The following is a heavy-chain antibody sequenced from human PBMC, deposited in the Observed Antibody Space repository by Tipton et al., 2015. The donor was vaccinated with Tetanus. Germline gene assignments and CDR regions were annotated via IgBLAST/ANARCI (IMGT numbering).Heavy chain of an antibody. V-gene: IGHV4-34*01. D-gene: IGHD6-19*01. J-gene: IGHJ4*02. CDR3: ARPIKQWLVPVDS. Sequence: GLVKPSETLSLTCTVSRGPISSYYWSWIRQPAGKGLEWIGEVHPRGSTNYNPSLKSRVTISLDTSKTHFYLNLSSVTAADTAVYYCARPIKQWLVPVDSWGQGTLVTVSS. CDR2: VHPRGST. CDR1: RGPISSYY.